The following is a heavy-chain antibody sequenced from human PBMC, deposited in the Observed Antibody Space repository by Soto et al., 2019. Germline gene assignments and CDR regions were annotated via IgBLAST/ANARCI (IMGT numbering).Heavy chain of an antibody. V-gene: IGHV3-33*01. J-gene: IGHJ4*02. CDR3: ARGITMVRVLDY. D-gene: IGHD3-10*01. CDR2: IWYDGSNK. CDR1: GFTFSSYG. Sequence: QVQLVESGGGVVQPGRSLRLSCAASGFTFSSYGMHWVRQAPGKGLEWVAVIWYDGSNKYYADSVKGRFTISRDNSKNTLYLQMNSLRAEDKAVYYCARGITMVRVLDYWGQGTLVTVSS.